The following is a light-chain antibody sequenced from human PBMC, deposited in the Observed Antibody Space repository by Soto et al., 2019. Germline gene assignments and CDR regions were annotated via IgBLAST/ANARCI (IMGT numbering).Light chain of an antibody. V-gene: IGKV3-20*01. CDR2: GAS. Sequence: EIVLTQSPGTLSLSPGERATLSCRASQSVSSSYLAWYQQKPGQAPRLLIYGASSRATGIPDRFSGSGSGTDFNLTISRLEPEDFVVYYCQQYGSSPRTFGQGTKLEIK. J-gene: IGKJ2*01. CDR1: QSVSSSY. CDR3: QQYGSSPRT.